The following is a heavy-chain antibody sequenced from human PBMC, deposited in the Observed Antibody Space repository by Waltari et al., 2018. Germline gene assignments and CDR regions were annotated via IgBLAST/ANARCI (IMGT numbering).Heavy chain of an antibody. D-gene: IGHD6-13*01. CDR1: GFTFSSYG. V-gene: IGHV3-30*02. Sequence: QVQLVESGGGVVQPGGSLRLSCAASGFTFSSYGMHWVRQAPGKGLEWVAFIRYDGSNKYYADSVKGRFTISRDNSKNTLYLQMNSLRAEDTAVYYCAKGIRSIAAAGLLDYWGQGTLVTVSS. J-gene: IGHJ4*02. CDR2: IRYDGSNK. CDR3: AKGIRSIAAAGLLDY.